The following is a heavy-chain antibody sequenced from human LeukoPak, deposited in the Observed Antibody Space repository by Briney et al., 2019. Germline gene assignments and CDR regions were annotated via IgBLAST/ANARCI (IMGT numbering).Heavy chain of an antibody. J-gene: IGHJ5*02. CDR2: VYYTGST. Sequence: SEALSLTCTVSGASVNIGGFYWGWLRQSPGKGLQWIATVYYTGSTYYNPSLKSRVTISIDTSKNQFSLNLRSLIAADTAVYYCARHSGSGSMSRPFDPWGRGTLVTVPS. V-gene: IGHV4-39*01. CDR1: GASVNIGGFY. D-gene: IGHD3-10*01. CDR3: ARHSGSGSMSRPFDP.